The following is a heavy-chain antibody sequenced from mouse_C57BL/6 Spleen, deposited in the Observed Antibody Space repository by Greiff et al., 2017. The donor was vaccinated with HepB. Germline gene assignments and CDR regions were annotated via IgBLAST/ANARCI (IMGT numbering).Heavy chain of an antibody. CDR3: ARITTVVGAY. CDR1: GYTFTSYW. D-gene: IGHD1-1*01. V-gene: IGHV1-64*01. Sequence: VQLQQSGAELVKPGASVKLSCKASGYTFTSYWMHWVKQRPGQGLEWIGMIHPNSGSTNYNEKFKSKATLTVDKSSSTAYMQLSSLTSEDSAVYYCARITTVVGAYWGQGTLVTVSA. CDR2: IHPNSGST. J-gene: IGHJ3*01.